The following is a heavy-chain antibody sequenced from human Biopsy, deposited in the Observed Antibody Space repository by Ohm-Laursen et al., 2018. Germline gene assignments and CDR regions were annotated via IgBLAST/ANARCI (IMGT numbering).Heavy chain of an antibody. CDR2: ISRGSDII. D-gene: IGHD1-26*01. Sequence: SLRLSCAASGFTFSSYDMSWVRQAPGKGLEWVSTISRGSDIIYYADSVKGRFTVSRDNSKETVYLQMNSLRGEDTAVYYCARDASMGATYYFHHWGQGTLVIVSS. J-gene: IGHJ4*02. V-gene: IGHV3-23*01. CDR1: GFTFSSYD. CDR3: ARDASMGATYYFHH.